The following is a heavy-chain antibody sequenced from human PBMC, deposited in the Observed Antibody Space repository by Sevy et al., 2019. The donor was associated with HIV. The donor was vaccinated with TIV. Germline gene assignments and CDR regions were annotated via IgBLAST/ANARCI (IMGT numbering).Heavy chain of an antibody. J-gene: IGHJ6*02. Sequence: GGSLRLSCAASGFTFSSYAMNWVRQAPGKGQEWVSAISHSGGSTYYADSVKGRFTISRDNSKNTLYLQMNSLRAEDTAVYYCAKGTLVVPAVIYYYYGMDVWGQGTTVTVSS. CDR1: GFTFSSYA. V-gene: IGHV3-23*01. CDR2: ISHSGGST. CDR3: AKGTLVVPAVIYYYYGMDV. D-gene: IGHD2-2*02.